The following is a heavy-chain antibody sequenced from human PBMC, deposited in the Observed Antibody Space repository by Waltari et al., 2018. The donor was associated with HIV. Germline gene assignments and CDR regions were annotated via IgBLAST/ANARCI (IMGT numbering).Heavy chain of an antibody. Sequence: QVHLQESGPGLVKTSQTLSLTCTVSGGSINSGSYYWNWIRQPDGRGLEWIGRLSTRGNTNNHPFLRGRGTMPIDTSKNQFSLRLTSGTASDTAIYYFSRTSSGSHYYYGVDVWVQGTTVTVS. CDR3: SRTSSGSHYYYGVDV. CDR1: GGSINSGSYY. CDR2: LSTRGNT. V-gene: IGHV4-61*02. D-gene: IGHD2-15*01. J-gene: IGHJ6*02.